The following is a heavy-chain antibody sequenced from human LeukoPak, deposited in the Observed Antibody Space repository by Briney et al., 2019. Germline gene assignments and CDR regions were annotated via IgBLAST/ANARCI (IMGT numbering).Heavy chain of an antibody. D-gene: IGHD3-10*01. CDR3: ARGITRRSYYYYMDV. CDR2: IYTSGST. Sequence: PSETLSLTCTVSGASISSSYWSWIRQPAGKGLEWIGRIYTSGSTNYNPSLKSRVTISIDTSKNQFSLKLSSVTAADTAVYYCARGITRRSYYYYMDVWGKGTTVTVSS. V-gene: IGHV4-4*07. J-gene: IGHJ6*03. CDR1: GASISSSY.